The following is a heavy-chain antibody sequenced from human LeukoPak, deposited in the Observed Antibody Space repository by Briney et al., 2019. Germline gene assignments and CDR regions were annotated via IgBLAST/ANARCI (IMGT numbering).Heavy chain of an antibody. CDR1: GFTFSSYG. J-gene: IGHJ4*02. CDR3: ARTGAATIKGIIDY. Sequence: TGGSLRLSCAASGFTFSSYGMSWVRQAPGKGLEWVSAISGSGGSTYYADSVKGRFTISRDNSKNTLYLQMNSLRAEDTAVYYCARTGAATIKGIIDYWGQGTLVTVSS. V-gene: IGHV3-23*01. CDR2: ISGSGGST. D-gene: IGHD5-12*01.